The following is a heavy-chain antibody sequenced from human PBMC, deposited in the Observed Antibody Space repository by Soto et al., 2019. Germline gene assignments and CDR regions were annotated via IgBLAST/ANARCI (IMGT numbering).Heavy chain of an antibody. Sequence: EVQLVESGGGLVQPGGSLRLSCAASGFTFSTYWMHWVRQAPGKGLVWVSRIIGDGSTTSYADSVKGRFTISRDNAKNMLYLQVSGLRAEDTAVYYCARGWLRSYWFDPWGQGTLVTVSS. CDR3: ARGWLRSYWFDP. V-gene: IGHV3-74*01. CDR2: IIGDGSTT. D-gene: IGHD6-19*01. J-gene: IGHJ5*02. CDR1: GFTFSTYW.